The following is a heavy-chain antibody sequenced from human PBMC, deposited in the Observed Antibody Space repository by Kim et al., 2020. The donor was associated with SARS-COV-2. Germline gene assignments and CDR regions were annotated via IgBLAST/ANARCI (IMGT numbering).Heavy chain of an antibody. J-gene: IGHJ4*02. Sequence: NYAQKLQGRVTMTRDTSISTAYMELSRLGSDDTAVYYCARAWGNKKPFDYWGQGTLVTVSS. CDR3: ARAWGNKKPFDY. D-gene: IGHD3-16*01. V-gene: IGHV1-2*02.